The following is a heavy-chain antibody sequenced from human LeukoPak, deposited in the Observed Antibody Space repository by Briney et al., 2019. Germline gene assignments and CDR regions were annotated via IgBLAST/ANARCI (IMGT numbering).Heavy chain of an antibody. V-gene: IGHV3-11*04. Sequence: GGSLRLSCSASTFTFSGYYMSWIRQAPGKGLDWVSYISSSGRSIYYTDSVKGRFTISRDNAKNSVYLQMNSLRGEDTAVYSCARGQRRHIDMAPSFDYWGQGTLVTVSS. D-gene: IGHD5-24*01. J-gene: IGHJ4*02. CDR1: TFTFSGYY. CDR2: ISSSGRSI. CDR3: ARGQRRHIDMAPSFDY.